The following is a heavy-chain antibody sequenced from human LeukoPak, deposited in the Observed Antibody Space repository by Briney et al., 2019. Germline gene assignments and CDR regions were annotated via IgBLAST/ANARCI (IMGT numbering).Heavy chain of an antibody. J-gene: IGHJ6*03. Sequence: GGSLRLSCAASGFTFSSYSMNWVRQAPGKGLEWVSYISSSSSTIYYADSVKGRFTISRDNAKNSLYLQMNSLRAEDTAVYYCARREYYMDVWGKGTTVTVSS. CDR1: GFTFSSYS. CDR3: ARREYYMDV. V-gene: IGHV3-48*04. CDR2: ISSSSSTI.